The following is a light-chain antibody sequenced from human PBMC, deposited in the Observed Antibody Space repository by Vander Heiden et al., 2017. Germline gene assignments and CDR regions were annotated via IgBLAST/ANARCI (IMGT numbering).Light chain of an antibody. CDR1: SGSNVGTSR. J-gene: IGLJ3*02. CDR3: MIWHSSACV. CDR2: YKSDSQK. V-gene: IGLV5-45*02. Sequence: QAVLTQPSSLSASPGASASLPCPLRSGSNVGTSRIYWYQQKTGSPPQYLLRYKSDSQKQQGPGVPSRFSGSKDASANAGILLISGLQSEDEADYYCMIWHSSACVFGGGTKLTVL.